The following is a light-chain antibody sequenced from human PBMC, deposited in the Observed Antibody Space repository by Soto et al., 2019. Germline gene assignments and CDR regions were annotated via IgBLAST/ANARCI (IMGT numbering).Light chain of an antibody. CDR2: GAS. V-gene: IGKV3-15*01. Sequence: EIVMTQSPATLSVSPGERATLSCRASQSVSSDLAWYHQKPGQAPRLLIYGASTRATGIPARVSGSGSGTEFTLTINSLQSEDFAVYYCQQYNTWPRTFGQGTKVDIK. CDR1: QSVSSD. J-gene: IGKJ1*01. CDR3: QQYNTWPRT.